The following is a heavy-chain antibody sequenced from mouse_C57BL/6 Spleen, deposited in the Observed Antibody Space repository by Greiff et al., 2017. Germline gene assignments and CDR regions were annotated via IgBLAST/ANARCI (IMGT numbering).Heavy chain of an antibody. J-gene: IGHJ2*01. V-gene: IGHV14-1*01. D-gene: IGHD1-1*01. Sequence: VQLQQSGAELVRPGASVKLSCTASGFNIKDYYMHWVKQRPEQGLEWIGRIDPEDGDTEYAPKFQGKATMTADTSSNTAYLQLSSLTSEDTAVXYCTTSDYYGSSYGYFDYWGQGTTLTVSS. CDR1: GFNIKDYY. CDR2: IDPEDGDT. CDR3: TTSDYYGSSYGYFDY.